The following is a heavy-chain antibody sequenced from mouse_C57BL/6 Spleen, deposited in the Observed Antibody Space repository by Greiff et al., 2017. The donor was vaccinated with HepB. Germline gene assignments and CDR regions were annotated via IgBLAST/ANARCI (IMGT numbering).Heavy chain of an antibody. CDR3: AREDDFDY. Sequence: SGPELVKPGASVKISCKASGYAFSSSWMNWVKQRPGKGLEWIGRIYPGDGDTNYNGKFKGKATLTADKSSSTAYMQLSSLTSEDSAVYFCAREDDFDYWGQGTTLTVSS. CDR2: IYPGDGDT. CDR1: GYAFSSSW. V-gene: IGHV1-82*01. J-gene: IGHJ2*01.